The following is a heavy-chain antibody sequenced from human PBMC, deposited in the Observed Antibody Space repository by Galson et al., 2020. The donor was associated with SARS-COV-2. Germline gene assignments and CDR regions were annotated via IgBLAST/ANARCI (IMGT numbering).Heavy chain of an antibody. CDR2: ITHMGST. D-gene: IGHD5-18*01. CDR3: ARGPRDTASLFSAKHGLDV. Sequence: SETLSLTCAVYGGSFIGYYRTWIRQPPGKGLEWIGEITHMGSTNYNPSLKSRVTISLDTSKNQFSLKLNSVTAADTAVYYCARGPRDTASLFSAKHGLDVWGQGTTVTV. V-gene: IGHV4-34*01. CDR1: GGSFIGYY. J-gene: IGHJ6*02.